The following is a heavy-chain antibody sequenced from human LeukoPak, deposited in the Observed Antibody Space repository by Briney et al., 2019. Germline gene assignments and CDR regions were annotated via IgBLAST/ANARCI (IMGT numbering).Heavy chain of an antibody. V-gene: IGHV4-39*01. D-gene: IGHD3-22*01. Sequence: SETLSLTCTVSGGSISSSSYYWGWIRQPPGKGLEWIGSIYYSGSTYYNPSLKSRVTISVDTSKNQFSLKLSSVTAADTAVYYCASVSYYYDSSGYPSAFDYWGQGTLVTVSS. CDR1: GGSISSSSYY. J-gene: IGHJ4*02. CDR2: IYYSGST. CDR3: ASVSYYYDSSGYPSAFDY.